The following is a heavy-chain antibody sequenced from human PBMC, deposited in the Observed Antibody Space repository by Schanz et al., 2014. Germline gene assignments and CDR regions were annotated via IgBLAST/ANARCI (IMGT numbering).Heavy chain of an antibody. J-gene: IGHJ6*02. V-gene: IGHV3-30*18. CDR1: GFTFSNYG. D-gene: IGHD4-17*01. CDR3: AKDRGGDYEVSYYYGMDV. Sequence: QVQLVESGGGVVRPGRSLRLPCAASGFTFSNYGMHWVRQAPGKGLEWVAVISYDGSDKFYADSVKGRFTISRDNSNNTLSLQMNSLRNEDTAVYYCAKDRGGDYEVSYYYGMDVWGQGTTVTVSS. CDR2: ISYDGSDK.